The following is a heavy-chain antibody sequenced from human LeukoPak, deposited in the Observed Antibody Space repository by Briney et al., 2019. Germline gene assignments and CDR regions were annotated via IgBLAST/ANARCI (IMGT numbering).Heavy chain of an antibody. Sequence: PSQTLSLTCTVSGGSISSGDYYWSWIRQPPGKGLEWIGYIYYSGSTYYNPSLKSRVTISVDTSKNQFSLKLSSVTAADTAVYYCVQTAVGDTSWIDPWGQGTLVIVSS. V-gene: IGHV4-30-4*01. CDR2: IYYSGST. CDR3: VQTAVGDTSWIDP. J-gene: IGHJ5*02. CDR1: GGSISSGDYY. D-gene: IGHD2-21*02.